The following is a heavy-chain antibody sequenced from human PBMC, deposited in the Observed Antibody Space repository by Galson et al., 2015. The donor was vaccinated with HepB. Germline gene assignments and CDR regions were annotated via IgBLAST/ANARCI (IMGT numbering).Heavy chain of an antibody. D-gene: IGHD5-18*01. CDR3: ASSSYAWIQLRYYYYGMDV. J-gene: IGHJ6*02. Sequence: QSGAEVKKPGESLRISCKGSGYSFTSYWISWVRQMPGKGLEWMGRIDPSDSYTNYSPSFQGHVTISADKSISTAYLQWSSLKASDTAMYYCASSSYAWIQLRYYYYGMDVWGQGTTVTVSS. V-gene: IGHV5-10-1*01. CDR2: IDPSDSYT. CDR1: GYSFTSYW.